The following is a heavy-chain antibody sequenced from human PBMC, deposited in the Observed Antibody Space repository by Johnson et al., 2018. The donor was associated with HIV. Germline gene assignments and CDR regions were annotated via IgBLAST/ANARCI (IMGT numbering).Heavy chain of an antibody. CDR1: GFPFSNYW. D-gene: IGHD2-8*01. V-gene: IGHV3-7*01. CDR3: ARGHNGALDS. Sequence: VQLVESGGGLVQPGVSLRLSCVASGFPFSNYWMNWVRQAPGKGLEWVANIKQDGSEKYYVDSVKGRFTISRDNAKNSLYLQMNSLRVEDTAVYYCARGHNGALDSWGQGTMLTVSA. J-gene: IGHJ3*01. CDR2: IKQDGSEK.